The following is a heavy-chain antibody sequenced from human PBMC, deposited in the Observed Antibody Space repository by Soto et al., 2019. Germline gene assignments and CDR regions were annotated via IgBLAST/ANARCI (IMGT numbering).Heavy chain of an antibody. CDR3: AREGRHSSSWSSLGYFDY. D-gene: IGHD6-13*01. CDR2: ISAYNGNT. J-gene: IGHJ4*02. V-gene: IGHV1-18*01. CDR1: GYTFTSYG. Sequence: QVQLVQSGAEVKKPGASVKVSCKASGYTFTSYGISWVRQAPGQGLEWMGWISAYNGNTNYAQKLQGRVTMTTDTSTITAYMELRSLRSDDTAVYYCAREGRHSSSWSSLGYFDYWGQGTLVTVSS.